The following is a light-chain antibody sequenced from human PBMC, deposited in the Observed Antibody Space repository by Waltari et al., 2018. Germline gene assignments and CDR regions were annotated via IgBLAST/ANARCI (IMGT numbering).Light chain of an antibody. V-gene: IGLV2-23*01. CDR1: SSYVGSYNL. CDR2: EGS. CDR3: CSYAGGSTYV. Sequence: QSALTQPASVSGSPGQSITISCPGTSSYVGSYNLVSWYQQHPGKAPKLMIYEGSKRPSGVSNRFSGSKSGNTASLTISGLQAEDEADYYCCSYAGGSTYVFGTGTKVTVL. J-gene: IGLJ1*01.